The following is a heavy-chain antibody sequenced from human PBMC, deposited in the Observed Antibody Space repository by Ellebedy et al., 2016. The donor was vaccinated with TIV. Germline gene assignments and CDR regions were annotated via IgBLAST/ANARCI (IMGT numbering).Heavy chain of an antibody. CDR1: GFSFINYW. CDR3: ATDGSYGDYRSPTHAFEM. Sequence: GESLKISCAASGFSFINYWMTWVRQAPGKGLEWMANINQDGSQKYYVDSVKGRFTISRDNAKNSLFLQMNSLRAEDTALYYCATDGSYGDYRSPTHAFEMWGQGTMVAISS. V-gene: IGHV3-7*01. J-gene: IGHJ3*02. D-gene: IGHD4-17*01. CDR2: INQDGSQK.